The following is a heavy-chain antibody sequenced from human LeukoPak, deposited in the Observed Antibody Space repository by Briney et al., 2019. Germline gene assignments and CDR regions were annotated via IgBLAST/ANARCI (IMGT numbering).Heavy chain of an antibody. V-gene: IGHV3-23*01. J-gene: IGHJ4*02. CDR3: AKAELSYGSESSGWPLDY. CDR2: ISGSGGST. CDR1: GFTFSNYA. D-gene: IGHD6-19*01. Sequence: GGSLRLSCAASGFTFSNYAMSWVRQAPGKGLEWVSGISGSGGSTYYADSVKGHFTISRDNSKNTLYLQMNSLRAEDTAIYYCAKAELSYGSESSGWPLDYWGQGTLVTVSS.